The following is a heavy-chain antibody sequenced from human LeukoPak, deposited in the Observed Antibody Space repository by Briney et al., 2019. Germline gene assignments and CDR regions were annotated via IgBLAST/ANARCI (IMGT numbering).Heavy chain of an antibody. D-gene: IGHD6-13*01. V-gene: IGHV4-4*07. CDR1: GGPISSYY. Sequence: TPSVTLSLTCTVSGGPISSYYWSWIRQPAGKGLEWIGRIYTSGSTNYNPSLKSRVTMSVDTSKNQFSLKLSSVTAADTAVYYCARGQAVGSSWTGYYYYGMDVWGQGTTVTVSS. CDR3: ARGQAVGSSWTGYYYYGMDV. CDR2: IYTSGST. J-gene: IGHJ6*02.